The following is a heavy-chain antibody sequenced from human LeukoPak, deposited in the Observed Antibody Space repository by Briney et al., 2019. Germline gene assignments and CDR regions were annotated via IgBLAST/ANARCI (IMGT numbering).Heavy chain of an antibody. CDR3: ARAITVVTPGRSDAFDI. J-gene: IGHJ3*02. CDR2: IYYSGST. V-gene: IGHV4-59*11. CDR1: GGSISSHY. Sequence: SETLSLTCTVSGGSISSHYWNWIRQPPGKGLEWIGYIYYSGSTNYNPSLKSRVTISVDTSQNQFSLTLTSATAADTAVYYCARAITVVTPGRSDAFDIWSQGTMVTVSS. D-gene: IGHD4-23*01.